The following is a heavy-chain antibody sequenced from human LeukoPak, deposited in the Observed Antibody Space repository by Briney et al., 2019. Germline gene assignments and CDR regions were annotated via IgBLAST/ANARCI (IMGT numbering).Heavy chain of an antibody. CDR1: GSSVTTSY. J-gene: IGHJ4*02. Sequence: GGSLRLSCAASGSSVTTSYLSWVRQAPGKGLEWVSLIYSGGSTYYADSVKGRFSISRDKSKNTLYLQINSLRADDTAVYYCARASTDNWYNYFYLWGQGTLVTVSS. CDR2: IYSGGST. D-gene: IGHD1/OR15-1a*01. CDR3: ARASTDNWYNYFYL. V-gene: IGHV3-66*01.